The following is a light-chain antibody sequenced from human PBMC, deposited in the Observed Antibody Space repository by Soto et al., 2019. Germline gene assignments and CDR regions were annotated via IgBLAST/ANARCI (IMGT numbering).Light chain of an antibody. J-gene: IGKJ5*01. Sequence: EIVMTQSPATLSVSPVERSTLSFVASQSVSSNLAWYQQKPGQAPSLLIYGTSNRATGIPVRFSGSGSGTDFTLTISSLEPEDFAVYYCQQRSSWPPTFGQGTRLEI. CDR2: GTS. CDR3: QQRSSWPPT. V-gene: IGKV3-11*01. CDR1: QSVSSN.